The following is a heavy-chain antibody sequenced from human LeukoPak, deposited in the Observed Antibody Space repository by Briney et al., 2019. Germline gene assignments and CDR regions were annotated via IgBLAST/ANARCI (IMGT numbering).Heavy chain of an antibody. J-gene: IGHJ6*02. CDR2: ISGSGGST. CDR1: GFTFSSYA. D-gene: IGHD3-22*01. Sequence: GGSLRPSCAASGFTFSSYAMSWVRQAPGKGLEWVSAISGSGGSTYYADSVKGRFTISRDNSKNTLYLQMNSLRAEDTAVYYCAKEIGRPYYYDSSGPSDYYYGMDVWGQGTTVTVSS. CDR3: AKEIGRPYYYDSSGPSDYYYGMDV. V-gene: IGHV3-23*01.